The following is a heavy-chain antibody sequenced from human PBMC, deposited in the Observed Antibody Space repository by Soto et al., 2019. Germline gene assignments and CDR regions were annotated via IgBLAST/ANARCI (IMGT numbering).Heavy chain of an antibody. D-gene: IGHD1-26*01. CDR1: GGSITSYY. CDR3: AIEEHDAFDI. Sequence: QVQLQETGPGLVKPSATMSLTCTASGGSITSYYWSWIRQPPGKGLEWIGYIYYSGSTNYNPSLKSRVTISVDTSKNRFSLKLRSVTAADTAVYYCAIEEHDAFDIWGQGTMVTVSS. V-gene: IGHV4-59*01. CDR2: IYYSGST. J-gene: IGHJ3*02.